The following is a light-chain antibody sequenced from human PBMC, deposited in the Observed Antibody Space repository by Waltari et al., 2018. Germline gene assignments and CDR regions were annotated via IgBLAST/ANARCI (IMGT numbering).Light chain of an antibody. V-gene: IGLV1-47*01. J-gene: IGLJ2*01. Sequence: QSVLHQPPSASGNPGQRVPISCSGRSSNIGSNSASCYQQLPGPAPKLLISRNNQRPSGVPGRFFGSKSGTSASLVISGLRSEDEAYYYCAAWDDSLSGCVVFGGGTKVTVL. CDR1: SSNIGSNS. CDR2: RNN. CDR3: AAWDDSLSGCVV.